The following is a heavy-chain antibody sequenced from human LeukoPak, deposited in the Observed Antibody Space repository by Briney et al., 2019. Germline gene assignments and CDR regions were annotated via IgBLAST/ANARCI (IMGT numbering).Heavy chain of an antibody. CDR2: ISNNGDKT. V-gene: IGHV3-64*04. CDR1: GFTFSGHF. J-gene: IGHJ6*02. Sequence: GGSLRLSCSASGFTFSGHFMHWVRQAPGKGLEYVSSISNNGDKTYYAEFVKGRFTISRDNSKNTLYLQMNSLRAEDTAVYYCARDLLGMDVWGQGTTVTVSS. CDR3: ARDLLGMDV.